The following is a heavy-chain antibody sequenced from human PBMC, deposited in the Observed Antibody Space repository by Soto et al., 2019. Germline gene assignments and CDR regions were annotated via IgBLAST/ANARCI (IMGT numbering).Heavy chain of an antibody. CDR1: GYTFTGYY. CDR2: INPNSGGT. Sequence: ASVKVSCKASGYTFTGYYMHWVRQAPGQGLEWKGWINPNSGGTNYAQKFQGWVTMTRDTSISTVYMELSRLRSDDTAVYYCARGTISPGSGYDYNYFDYWGQGTLVTVSS. V-gene: IGHV1-2*04. J-gene: IGHJ4*02. CDR3: ARGTISPGSGYDYNYFDY. D-gene: IGHD5-12*01.